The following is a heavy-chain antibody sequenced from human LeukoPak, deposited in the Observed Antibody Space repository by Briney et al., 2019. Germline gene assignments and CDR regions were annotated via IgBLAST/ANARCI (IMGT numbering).Heavy chain of an antibody. V-gene: IGHV3-74*01. Sequence: PGGSLRLSCAASGFTFSSYWMNWVRQAPGKGLVWVSRIKSDESTTSYADSVKGRFTIYRDNARNTLYLQMNSLRTEDTAVYYCAREDLAHFDYWGQGTLVTVSS. CDR2: IKSDESTT. CDR1: GFTFSSYW. J-gene: IGHJ4*02. CDR3: AREDLAHFDY.